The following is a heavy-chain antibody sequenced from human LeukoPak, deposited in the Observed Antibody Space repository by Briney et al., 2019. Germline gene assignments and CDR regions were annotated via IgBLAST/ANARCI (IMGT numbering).Heavy chain of an antibody. D-gene: IGHD6-6*01. CDR2: ISSSRTYI. V-gene: IGHV3-21*01. Sequence: PGGSLRLSCAASGFTFSTYSMNWVRQAPGKGLEWVSSISSSRTYISYADSVKGRFTISRDNAKNSLYLQMNSLRAEDTAVYNCARDLGSSSFDYWGQGTLVTVSS. J-gene: IGHJ4*02. CDR1: GFTFSTYS. CDR3: ARDLGSSSFDY.